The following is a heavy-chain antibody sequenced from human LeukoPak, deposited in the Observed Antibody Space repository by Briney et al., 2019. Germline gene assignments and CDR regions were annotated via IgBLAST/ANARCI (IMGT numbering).Heavy chain of an antibody. CDR2: ISNDGGGT. J-gene: IGHJ5*02. D-gene: IGHD3-22*01. CDR1: GFIFNNYG. Sequence: GGSLRLSCAASGFIFNNYGLIWVCQAPGKGLEWVSAISNDGGGTEYADFVEGRFTISRDNSKNTLFLQMSSLRAEDTALYYCAKGSSGYFADLWGQGTQVTVSS. CDR3: AKGSSGYFADL. V-gene: IGHV3-23*01.